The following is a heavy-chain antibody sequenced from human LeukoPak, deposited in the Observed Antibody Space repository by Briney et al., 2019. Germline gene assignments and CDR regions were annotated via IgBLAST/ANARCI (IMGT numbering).Heavy chain of an antibody. Sequence: ASVKVSCKASGGTFSSYAISWVRQAPGQGLEWMGWISAYNGNTNYAQKLQGRVTITTDTSTSTAYMELRSLRSDDTAVYYCARDRDGIAVALDYWGQGTLVTVSS. CDR1: GGTFSSYA. J-gene: IGHJ4*02. D-gene: IGHD6-19*01. CDR2: ISAYNGNT. CDR3: ARDRDGIAVALDY. V-gene: IGHV1-18*01.